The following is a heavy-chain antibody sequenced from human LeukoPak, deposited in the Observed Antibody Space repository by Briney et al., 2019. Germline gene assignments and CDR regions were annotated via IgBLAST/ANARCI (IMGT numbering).Heavy chain of an antibody. CDR3: ARGRDGDYVYYFDY. V-gene: IGHV4-39*07. CDR2: IYYSGST. D-gene: IGHD4-17*01. CDR1: GGSISSSSYY. J-gene: IGHJ4*02. Sequence: PSETLSLTCTVSGGSISSSSYYWGWIRQPPGKGLEWGGSIYYSGSTSYNPSLKSRVTISVDTSKNQFSLKLSSVTAADTAVYYCARGRDGDYVYYFDYWGQGTLVTVSS.